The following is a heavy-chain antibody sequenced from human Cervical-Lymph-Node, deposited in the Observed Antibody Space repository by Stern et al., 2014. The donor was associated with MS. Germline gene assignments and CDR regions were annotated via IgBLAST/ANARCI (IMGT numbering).Heavy chain of an antibody. Sequence: VHLVESGGGVVQPGRSLRLSCAASGFTFRNYAIHWVRQAPDKGLDWAAVISQDGDKRFYADSVKGRFTISRDNSKNTLYLEMNSLRPEDTAVYFCARDSTAMVDYWGQGTLVTVSS. CDR1: GFTFRNYA. D-gene: IGHD5-18*01. J-gene: IGHJ4*02. CDR3: ARDSTAMVDY. V-gene: IGHV3-30*04. CDR2: ISQDGDKR.